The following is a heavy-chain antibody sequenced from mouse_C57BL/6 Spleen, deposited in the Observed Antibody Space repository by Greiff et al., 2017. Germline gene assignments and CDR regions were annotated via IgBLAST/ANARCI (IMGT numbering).Heavy chain of an antibody. D-gene: IGHD3-2*02. CDR2: IDPSDSET. CDR3: ARGGYGANYYAMDY. J-gene: IGHJ4*01. Sequence: QVQLQQPGAELVRPGSSVKLSCKASGYTFTSYWMHWVKQRPIQGLEWIGNIDPSDSETHYNQKFKDKATLTVDKSSSTAYMQLSSLTSEDSAVYYCARGGYGANYYAMDYWGQGTSVTVSS. CDR1: GYTFTSYW. V-gene: IGHV1-52*01.